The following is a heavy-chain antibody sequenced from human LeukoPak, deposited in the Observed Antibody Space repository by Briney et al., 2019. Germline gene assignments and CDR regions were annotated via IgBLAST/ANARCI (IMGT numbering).Heavy chain of an antibody. CDR3: ARDLSGWYDFYDY. CDR1: GXTFTSYG. J-gene: IGHJ4*02. CDR2: ISAYNGNT. V-gene: IGHV1-18*04. Sequence: XXXCXAXGXTFTSYGISWVRQAPGQGLEWMGWISAYNGNTNYAQKLQGRVTMTTDTSTSTAYMELRSLRSDDTAVYYCARDLSGWYDFYDYWGQGTLVTVSS. D-gene: IGHD6-19*01.